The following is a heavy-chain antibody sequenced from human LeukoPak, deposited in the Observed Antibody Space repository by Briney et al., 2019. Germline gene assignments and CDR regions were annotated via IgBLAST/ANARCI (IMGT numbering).Heavy chain of an antibody. CDR3: ARGGIVAAGIINNHDAFDV. CDR2: TIPVFGTA. CDR1: GGTFSNYA. V-gene: IGHV1-69*06. D-gene: IGHD6-13*01. J-gene: IGHJ3*01. Sequence: SVKVSCKASGGTFSNYAISWVRQAPGQGLEWMGGTIPVFGTANYAQKFRGRVTITADKSTRTAYMELSSLRSEDTAVYYCARGGIVAAGIINNHDAFDVWGLGTMVTVSS.